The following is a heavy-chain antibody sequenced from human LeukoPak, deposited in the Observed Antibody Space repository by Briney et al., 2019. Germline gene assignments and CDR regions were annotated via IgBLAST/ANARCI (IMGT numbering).Heavy chain of an antibody. CDR2: IAYDGSDK. J-gene: IGHJ5*02. CDR3: ARDWNGILDH. CDR1: GFNFKGYA. V-gene: IGHV3-30*04. D-gene: IGHD1-1*01. Sequence: GGSLRLSCAASGFNFKGYAMQWVRQTRGRGLEWLTVIAYDGSDKAYADTVKGRFTVSRDNSKNTLYLQMNSLRVEDTAVYYCARDWNGILDHWGQGTLVTVSS.